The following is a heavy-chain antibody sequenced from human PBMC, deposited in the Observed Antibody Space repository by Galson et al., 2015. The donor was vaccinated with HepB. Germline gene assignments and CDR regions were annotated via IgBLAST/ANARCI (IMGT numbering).Heavy chain of an antibody. CDR1: GFNFSSYW. D-gene: IGHD3-10*01. V-gene: IGHV3-7*03. Sequence: SLRLSCAASGFNFSSYWMSWVRQAPGKGLEWVASIKQDGSEKYYVDSVKGRFTVSRDNAKNSLYLQMNSLRVEDMALYYCARAATLLYFGELRAYFDPWGQGTLVTVSS. J-gene: IGHJ4*02. CDR3: ARAATLLYFGELRAYFDP. CDR2: IKQDGSEK.